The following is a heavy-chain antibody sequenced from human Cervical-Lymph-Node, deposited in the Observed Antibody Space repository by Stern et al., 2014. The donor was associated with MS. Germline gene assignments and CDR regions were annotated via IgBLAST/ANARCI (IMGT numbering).Heavy chain of an antibody. V-gene: IGHV1-69*01. CDR2: IIPLFNNP. J-gene: IGHJ4*02. D-gene: IGHD1-1*01. Sequence: VQLVQSGAALTEPGSSVKVSCKSSGDTFNSHAFSWVRQAPGQGLEWMGGIIPLFNNPLYTQKFQGRVSITVDRSTDTVFMELTTLRSQDTAMYYCARGDVELERRGAFHHWGQGTLVTVSS. CDR1: GDTFNSHA. CDR3: ARGDVELERRGAFHH.